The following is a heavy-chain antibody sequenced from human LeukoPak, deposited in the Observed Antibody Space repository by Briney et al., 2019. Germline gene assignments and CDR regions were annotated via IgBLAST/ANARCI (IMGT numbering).Heavy chain of an antibody. CDR2: INHSGST. CDR3: ASGIRFWSGYGKNYYYYYMDV. V-gene: IGHV4-34*01. CDR1: GGSFSGYY. J-gene: IGHJ6*03. D-gene: IGHD3-3*01. Sequence: SETLSLTCAVYGGSFSGYYWSWIRQPPGKGLEWIGEINHSGSTNYNPSLKGRVTISVDTSKNQFSLKLSSVTAADTAVYYCASGIRFWSGYGKNYYYYYMDVWGKGTTVTVSS.